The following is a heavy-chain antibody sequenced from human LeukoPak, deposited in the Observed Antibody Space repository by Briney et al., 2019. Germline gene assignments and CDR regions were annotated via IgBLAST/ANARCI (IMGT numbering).Heavy chain of an antibody. Sequence: SETLSLPCAVYGGSFSGYYWGWIRQPPGKGLEWIGEINHSGSTNYNPSLKSRVTISVDTSKNQSSLKLSSVTAADTAVYYCARGPQWLDAFDIWGQGTMVTVSS. CDR2: INHSGST. J-gene: IGHJ3*02. CDR1: GGSFSGYY. CDR3: ARGPQWLDAFDI. V-gene: IGHV4-34*01. D-gene: IGHD3-22*01.